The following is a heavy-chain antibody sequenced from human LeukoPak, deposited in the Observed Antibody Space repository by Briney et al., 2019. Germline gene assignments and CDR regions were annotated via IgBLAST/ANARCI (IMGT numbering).Heavy chain of an antibody. V-gene: IGHV3-33*06. CDR2: IWYDGSNK. D-gene: IGHD6-19*01. J-gene: IGHJ3*02. CDR1: GFTSSSYG. Sequence: PGGSLRLSCAASGFTSSSYGMHWVRQAPGKGLEWVAVIWYDGSNKYYADSVKGRFTISRDNSKNTLYLQMNSLRAEDTAVYYCAKAVADAFDIWGQGTMVTVSS. CDR3: AKAVADAFDI.